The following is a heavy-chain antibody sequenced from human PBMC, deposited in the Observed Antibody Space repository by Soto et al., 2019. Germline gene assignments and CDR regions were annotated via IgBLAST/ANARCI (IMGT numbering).Heavy chain of an antibody. CDR1: GGAITSANW. Sequence: SETLSLTCAVSGGAITSANWWTWVRQPPGGGLEWIGEISHSGITNYKASLKSRVTMSVDKTKNDVSLKLTSVTAADTAVYYCARVLRGWFDPWGQGTPVTVSS. CDR2: ISHSGIT. J-gene: IGHJ5*02. CDR3: ARVLRGWFDP. V-gene: IGHV4-4*02.